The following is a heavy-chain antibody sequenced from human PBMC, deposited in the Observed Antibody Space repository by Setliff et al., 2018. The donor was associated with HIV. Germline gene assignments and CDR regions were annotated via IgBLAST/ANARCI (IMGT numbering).Heavy chain of an antibody. CDR2: ISAGGGNT. V-gene: IGHV3-11*04. J-gene: IGHJ4*02. Sequence: LSLTCAVSGYSISSRYYWGWIRQSPGKGLEWVSGISAGGGNTYYGDSVKGRFTISRDNVKNALYLQMNSLRAEDTAVYYCARGEPTILVVPAAFFDYWGQGTLVTVSS. CDR3: ARGEPTILVVPAAFFDY. D-gene: IGHD2-2*01. CDR1: GYSISSRYY.